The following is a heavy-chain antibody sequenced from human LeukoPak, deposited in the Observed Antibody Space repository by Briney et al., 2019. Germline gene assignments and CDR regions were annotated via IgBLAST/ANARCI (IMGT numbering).Heavy chain of an antibody. D-gene: IGHD1-14*01. CDR3: ARVFLGTDNYAMDV. J-gene: IGHJ6*02. CDR1: GFTFSSYS. Sequence: GGSLRLSCAASGFTFSSYSMNWVRQAPGKGLEWVSYISSSSSTIYYADSVKGRFTISRDNAKNSLYLQMNSLRAEDTGVYYCARVFLGTDNYAMDVWGQGTTVTVSS. CDR2: ISSSSSTI. V-gene: IGHV3-48*04.